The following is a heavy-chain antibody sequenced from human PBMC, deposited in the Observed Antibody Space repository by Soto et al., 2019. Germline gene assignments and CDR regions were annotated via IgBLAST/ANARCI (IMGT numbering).Heavy chain of an antibody. CDR2: ISGSGGST. CDR3: AKDLGGYYYYYGMDV. Sequence: GGSLRLSCAASGFTFSSYAMSWVRQAPGKGLEWVSAISGSGGSTYYADSVKGRFTISRDNSKNTLYLQMSSLRAEDTAVYYCAKDLGGYYYYYGMDVWGQGTTVTVSS. V-gene: IGHV3-23*01. D-gene: IGHD3-16*01. J-gene: IGHJ6*02. CDR1: GFTFSSYA.